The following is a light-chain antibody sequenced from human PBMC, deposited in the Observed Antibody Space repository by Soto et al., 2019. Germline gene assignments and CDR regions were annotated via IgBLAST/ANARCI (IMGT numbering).Light chain of an antibody. V-gene: IGLV2-14*03. J-gene: IGLJ1*01. CDR2: DVN. CDR1: SSDVGGYNF. Sequence: QSALTQPASVSGSPGQSITISCTGTSSDVGGYNFVSWYQQHPGKVPKLMIFDVNRRPSGVSDRFSGSKSDNTASLTISGLQAEDEGDYYCCSYTSSSTHVFGSGTKLTVL. CDR3: CSYTSSSTHV.